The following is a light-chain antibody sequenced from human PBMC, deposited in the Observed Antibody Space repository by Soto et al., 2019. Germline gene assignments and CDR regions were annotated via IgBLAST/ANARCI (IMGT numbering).Light chain of an antibody. J-gene: IGLJ3*02. CDR2: DVS. Sequence: QSVLTQPASVSGSPGQSISISCTGTSSDIGGYNYVSWYQQHPGQAPKLMICDVSNRPSGVSSRFSASKSVNTASLTISGLQGEDEADYYCSSYTSSSTWVFGGGTKLTVL. CDR3: SSYTSSSTWV. CDR1: SSDIGGYNY. V-gene: IGLV2-14*01.